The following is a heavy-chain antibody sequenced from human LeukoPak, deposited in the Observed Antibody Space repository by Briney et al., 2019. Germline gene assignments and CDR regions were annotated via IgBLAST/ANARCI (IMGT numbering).Heavy chain of an antibody. Sequence: PGGSLKLSCAASGFTVSSNYMSWVRQAPGKGLEWVSVIYSGGTTYYADSVKGRFTISRDTSKNTLYLQMNSLRAEDTAVYYCAKTYYYVNNGYYYFDYWGQGTLVTVSS. CDR2: IYSGGTT. CDR3: AKTYYYVNNGYYYFDY. V-gene: IGHV3-66*01. D-gene: IGHD3-22*01. CDR1: GFTVSSNY. J-gene: IGHJ4*02.